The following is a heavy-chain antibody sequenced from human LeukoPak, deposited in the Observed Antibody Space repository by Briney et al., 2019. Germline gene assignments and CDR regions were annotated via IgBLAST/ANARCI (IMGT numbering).Heavy chain of an antibody. CDR3: ARDPALGGSPGTNWFDP. V-gene: IGHV1-46*01. Sequence: ASVKVSCKASGYTFTSYYMHWVRQAPGQGLEWMGIINPSGGSTSYAQKFQGRVTMTRDTSTSTVYMELSSLRSEDTAVYYCARDPALGGSPGTNWFDPCGQGTLVTVSS. CDR1: GYTFTSYY. D-gene: IGHD1-26*01. CDR2: INPSGGST. J-gene: IGHJ5*02.